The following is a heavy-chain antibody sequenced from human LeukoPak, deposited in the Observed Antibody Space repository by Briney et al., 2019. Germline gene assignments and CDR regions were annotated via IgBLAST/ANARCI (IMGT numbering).Heavy chain of an antibody. CDR3: ARDLHYYYYMDV. CDR1: GFTFSSYG. CDR2: IWYDGSNK. J-gene: IGHJ6*03. Sequence: GGSLRLSCAASGFTFSSYGMHWVRQAPGKGLEWAAVIWYDGSNKYYADSVKGRFTISRDNSKNTLYLQMNSLRAEDTAVYYCARDLHYYYYMDVWGKGTTVTVSS. V-gene: IGHV3-33*01.